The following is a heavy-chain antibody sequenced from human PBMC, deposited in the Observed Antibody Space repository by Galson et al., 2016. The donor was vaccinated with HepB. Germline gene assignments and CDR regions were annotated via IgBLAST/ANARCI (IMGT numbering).Heavy chain of an antibody. CDR1: GFTFNNAW. Sequence: SLRLSCAASGFTFNNAWMSWVRQAPGTGLEWVGRIKSKTDGGTPDYAAPVKGRFTISRDDSKNTLYLQMNSLKTGDTAVYYCTTDSPDYGDSDTWGQGTLVTVSS. V-gene: IGHV3-15*01. CDR2: IKSKTDGGTP. CDR3: TTDSPDYGDSDT. D-gene: IGHD4-17*01. J-gene: IGHJ5*02.